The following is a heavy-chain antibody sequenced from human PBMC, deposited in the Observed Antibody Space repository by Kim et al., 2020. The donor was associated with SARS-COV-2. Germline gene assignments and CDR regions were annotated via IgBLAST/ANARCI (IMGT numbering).Heavy chain of an antibody. D-gene: IGHD3-10*01. CDR1: GYTFTSYA. J-gene: IGHJ4*02. Sequence: ASVKVSCKASGYTFTSYAMHWVRQAPGQRLEWMGWINAGNGNTKYSQKFQGRVTITRDTSASTAYMELSSLRSEDTAVYYCATFPDEVRGAHSDYWGQGTLVTVSS. V-gene: IGHV1-3*01. CDR2: INAGNGNT. CDR3: ATFPDEVRGAHSDY.